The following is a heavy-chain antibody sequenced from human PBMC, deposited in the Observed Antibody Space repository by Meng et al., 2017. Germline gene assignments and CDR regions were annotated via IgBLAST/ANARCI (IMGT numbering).Heavy chain of an antibody. J-gene: IGHJ6*02. CDR1: GYSFTSYW. CDR3: ARTRVVVPAAIEGPYGMDV. Sequence: KVSCKGSGYSFTSYWIGWVRQMPGKGLEWMGIIYPGDSDTRYSPSFQGQVTIPADKSISTAYLQWSSLKASDTAMYYCARTRVVVPAAIEGPYGMDVWGQGTTVTVSS. V-gene: IGHV5-51*01. CDR2: IYPGDSDT. D-gene: IGHD2-2*02.